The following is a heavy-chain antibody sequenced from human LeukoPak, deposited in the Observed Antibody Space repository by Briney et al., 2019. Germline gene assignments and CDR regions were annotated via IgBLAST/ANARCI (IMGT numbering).Heavy chain of an antibody. J-gene: IGHJ4*02. CDR2: IVSDGSNT. CDR3: AKESRYYDSSGYYYLSTFGDY. Sequence: GGSLRLSCAASGFTFSSYWMNWVRQVPGKGLVWVSRIVSDGSNTNYADSVKGRFTISRDNAKNTLYLQMNSLRAEDTAVYYCAKESRYYDSSGYYYLSTFGDYWGQGTLVTVSS. D-gene: IGHD3-22*01. V-gene: IGHV3-74*01. CDR1: GFTFSSYW.